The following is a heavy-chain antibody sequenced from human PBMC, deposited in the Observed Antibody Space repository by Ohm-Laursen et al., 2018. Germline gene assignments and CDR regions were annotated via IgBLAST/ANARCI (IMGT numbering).Heavy chain of an antibody. J-gene: IGHJ3*02. Sequence: GSLRLSCTASGFTFSSYWMSWVRQAPGKGLEWVASIKQDGSEKKYVDSVKGRFTISRDNAKNSLYLQMNSVRAEDTAVYYCARRNDAFDIWGQGTKVTVSS. CDR1: GFTFSSYW. CDR3: ARRNDAFDI. CDR2: IKQDGSEK. V-gene: IGHV3-7*03.